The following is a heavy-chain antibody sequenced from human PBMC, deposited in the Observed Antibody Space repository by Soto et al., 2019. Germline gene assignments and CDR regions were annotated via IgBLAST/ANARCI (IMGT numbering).Heavy chain of an antibody. J-gene: IGHJ4*02. CDR2: IIPIFGTA. D-gene: IGHD1-20*01. CDR1: GGTFSSYA. Sequence: ASVKVSCKASGGTFSSYAISWVRQAPGQGLEWMGGIIPIFGTANYAQKFQGRVTITADESTSTAYMELSSLRSEDTAVYYCARHVADWRYNCFDYWGQGTLVTVSS. CDR3: ARHVADWRYNCFDY. V-gene: IGHV1-69*13.